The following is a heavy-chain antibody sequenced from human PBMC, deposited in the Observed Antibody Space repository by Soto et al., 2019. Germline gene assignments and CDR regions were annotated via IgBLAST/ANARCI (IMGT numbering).Heavy chain of an antibody. CDR3: ARVGRYYYGSGSYYHFDY. Sequence: GASVKVSCKASGYTFTSYGISWVRQAPGQGLEWMGWISAYNGNTNYAQKLQGRVTMTTDTSTSTAYMELRSLRSDDTAVYYCARVGRYYYGSGSYYHFDYWGQGTLVTVS. CDR1: GYTFTSYG. J-gene: IGHJ4*02. V-gene: IGHV1-18*01. D-gene: IGHD3-10*01. CDR2: ISAYNGNT.